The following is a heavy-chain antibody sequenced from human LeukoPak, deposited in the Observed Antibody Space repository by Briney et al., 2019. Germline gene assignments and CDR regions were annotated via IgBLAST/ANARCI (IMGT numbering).Heavy chain of an antibody. CDR1: GYTFTGYY. D-gene: IGHD6-19*01. Sequence: ASVKVSCKASGYTFTGYYMHWVRQARGQGLEWMGWINPNSGGTNYAQKFQGRVTMTRDTSISTAYMELSRLRSDDTAVYYCARGVSSGLGGPFDYWGQGTLVTVSS. CDR3: ARGVSSGLGGPFDY. CDR2: INPNSGGT. V-gene: IGHV1-2*02. J-gene: IGHJ4*02.